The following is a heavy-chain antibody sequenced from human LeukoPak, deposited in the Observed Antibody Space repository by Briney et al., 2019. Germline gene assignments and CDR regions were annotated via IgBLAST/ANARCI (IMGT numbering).Heavy chain of an antibody. CDR3: AKDLGRWNYYFDY. CDR1: GFTFSSYG. Sequence: PGGSLRLSCAASGFTFSSYGMHWVRQAPGKGLEWVAFIRYDGSNKYYADSVKGRFTISRDNSKNTLYLQMNSLRAEDTAVYYCAKDLGRWNYYFDYWGQGTLVTVSS. D-gene: IGHD1-7*01. V-gene: IGHV3-30*02. J-gene: IGHJ4*02. CDR2: IRYDGSNK.